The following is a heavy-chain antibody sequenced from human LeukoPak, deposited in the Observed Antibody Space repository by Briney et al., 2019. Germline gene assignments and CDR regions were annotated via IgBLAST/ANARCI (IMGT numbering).Heavy chain of an antibody. CDR2: IKPDGSEK. CDR1: GFTFSSYL. J-gene: IGHJ4*02. Sequence: GGSLRLSCAASGFTFSSYLMTWVRQAPGKGLEWVANIKPDGSEKFYADSVEGRFTISRDNAKNSVYLQMDSLRAEDTAVYSCARNRGPSYWGQGTLVTVSS. V-gene: IGHV3-7*01. CDR3: ARNRGPSY.